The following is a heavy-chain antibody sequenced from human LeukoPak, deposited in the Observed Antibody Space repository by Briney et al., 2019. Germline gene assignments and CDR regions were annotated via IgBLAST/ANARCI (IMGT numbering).Heavy chain of an antibody. V-gene: IGHV3-66*01. J-gene: IGHJ6*02. Sequence: GGSLRLSCAASGFTVSSNYMSWVRQAPGKGLEWVSVIYSGGSTYYADSVKGRFTISRDNSKNTLYLQMNSLRAEDTAVYYCAKAKSPYYYYYGMDVWGQGTTVTVSS. CDR3: AKAKSPYYYYYGMDV. CDR2: IYSGGST. CDR1: GFTVSSNY.